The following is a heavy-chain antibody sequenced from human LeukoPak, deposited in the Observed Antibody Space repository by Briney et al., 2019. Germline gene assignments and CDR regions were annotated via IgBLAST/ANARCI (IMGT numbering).Heavy chain of an antibody. V-gene: IGHV3-15*01. CDR1: GFTFSNAW. D-gene: IGHD3-3*01. J-gene: IGHJ3*02. CDR3: TTPDGYDFWSGYRADAFDI. CDR2: IKSKTDGGTT. Sequence: GGSLRLSCAASGFTFSNAWMSWVRQAPGKGLEWVGRIKSKTDGGTTDYAAPVKGRFTISRDDSKNTLYLQMNSLKTEDTAVYYCTTPDGYDFWSGYRADAFDIWGQGTMVTVSS.